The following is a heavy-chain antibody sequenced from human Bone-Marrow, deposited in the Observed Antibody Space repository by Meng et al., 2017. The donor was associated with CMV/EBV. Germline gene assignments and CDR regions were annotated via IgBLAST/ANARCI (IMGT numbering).Heavy chain of an antibody. J-gene: IGHJ3*02. CDR1: GFTFSSYA. CDR2: ISGSGGST. CDR3: AKFDCSSTSCWRAFDI. V-gene: IGHV3-23*01. D-gene: IGHD2-2*01. Sequence: GESLKISCAASGFTFSSYAMSWVRQAPGKGLEWVSAISGSGGSTYYADSVKGRFTISRDNSKNTLYLQMNSLRAEDTAVYYCAKFDCSSTSCWRAFDIWGQGTTVTVSS.